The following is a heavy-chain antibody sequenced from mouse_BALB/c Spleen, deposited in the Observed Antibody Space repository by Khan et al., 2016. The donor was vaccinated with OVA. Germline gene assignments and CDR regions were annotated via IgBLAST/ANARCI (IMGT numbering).Heavy chain of an antibody. CDR1: GYTFTTYW. CDR2: IYPGDGDT. Sequence: VQLQESGAELARPGASVKLSCKASGYTFTTYWMQWVKQRPGQGLEWIGTIYPGDGDTRYAQKFKGKATLTADKTSRTAYMQLSSLTSEDSAVYYCASYRYDVFDYWGQGTTLTVSS. V-gene: IGHV1-87*01. D-gene: IGHD2-14*01. J-gene: IGHJ2*01. CDR3: ASYRYDVFDY.